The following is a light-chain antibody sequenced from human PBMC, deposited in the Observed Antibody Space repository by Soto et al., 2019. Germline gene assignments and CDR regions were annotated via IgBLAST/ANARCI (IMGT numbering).Light chain of an antibody. CDR2: GNG. CDR3: SSYAGNSRYV. V-gene: IGLV1-40*01. J-gene: IGLJ1*01. CDR1: SSNIGAGHD. Sequence: QSVLTQPPSVSGAPGQRVTISCTGSSSNIGAGHDVHWYQQLPGTAPKLLIYGNGNRPSGVPDRFSGSKSGTSASLAITGLQAEDEADYYCSSYAGNSRYVFGTGTQLTVL.